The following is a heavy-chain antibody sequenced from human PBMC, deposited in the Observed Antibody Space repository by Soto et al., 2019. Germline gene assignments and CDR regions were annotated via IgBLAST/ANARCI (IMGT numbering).Heavy chain of an antibody. D-gene: IGHD3-10*01. V-gene: IGHV5-51*01. CDR2: IYPDDSDT. CDR3: ARIHNERSGDAFDL. CDR1: DYKFRVHW. J-gene: IGHJ3*01. Sequence: HXDSLKLSCQSSDYKFRVHWIGLVLQVPGRGLEWMGIIYPDDSDTRYSPSSQGQVTMSADKSINTVYLQWTSLRASDTAMYYCARIHNERSGDAFDLWGQGTKVTVSS.